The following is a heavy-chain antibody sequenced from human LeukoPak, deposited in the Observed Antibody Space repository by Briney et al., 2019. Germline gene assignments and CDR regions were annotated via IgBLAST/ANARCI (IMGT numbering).Heavy chain of an antibody. D-gene: IGHD3-22*01. J-gene: IGHJ3*02. V-gene: IGHV4-59*01. Sequence: SETLSLTCTISGGSISGYYWSWIRQPPGKGLEWIGYIYYSGSTNYNPSLKSRVTISVDTSKNQFSLKLSSVTAADTAVYYCARDRTYYYDSSGYYPHDAFDIWGQGTMVAVSS. CDR2: IYYSGST. CDR1: GGSISGYY. CDR3: ARDRTYYYDSSGYYPHDAFDI.